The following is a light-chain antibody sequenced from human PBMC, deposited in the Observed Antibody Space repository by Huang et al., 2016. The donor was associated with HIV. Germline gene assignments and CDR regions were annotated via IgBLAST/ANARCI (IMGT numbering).Light chain of an antibody. CDR2: AAS. CDR3: QQSYSTPFT. Sequence: DIQMTKSPSSLSASVGDRVTITCRASQSISSYLNWYQQNPGKAPKLLIYAASSLQSGVPSRFSGVGSGTDFTLTISSLQPEDFASYYCQQSYSTPFTFGPGTKVDIK. V-gene: IGKV1-39*01. J-gene: IGKJ3*01. CDR1: QSISSY.